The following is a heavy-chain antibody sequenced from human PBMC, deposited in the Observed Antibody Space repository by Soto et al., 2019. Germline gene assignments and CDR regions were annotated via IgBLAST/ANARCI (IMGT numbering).Heavy chain of an antibody. J-gene: IGHJ6*02. CDR1: GGTFSSYA. CDR3: AGGPRVVISYGMDV. Sequence: QVQLVQSGAEVKKPGSSVKVFCKASGGTFSSYAISWVRQAPGQGLEWMGGIIPIFGTANYAQKFQGRVKITADESTSTTYMELSSLRSEDTAVYYGAGGPRVVISYGMDVWGRGTTVTASS. CDR2: IIPIFGTA. D-gene: IGHD3-10*01. V-gene: IGHV1-69*01.